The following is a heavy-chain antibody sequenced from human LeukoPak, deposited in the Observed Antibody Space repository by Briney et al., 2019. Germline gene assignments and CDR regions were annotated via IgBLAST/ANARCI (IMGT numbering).Heavy chain of an antibody. Sequence: GGSLRLSCAASGFTFSTYWMHWVRQAPGKGLVWVSRINSGGTTTNYADSVKGRLTISRDNAKNTLYLQMNSLRGEDTAVYYCATSNWFDPWGQGTLVTVSS. CDR1: GFTFSTYW. J-gene: IGHJ5*02. V-gene: IGHV3-74*01. CDR2: INSGGTTT. D-gene: IGHD2-2*01. CDR3: ATSNWFDP.